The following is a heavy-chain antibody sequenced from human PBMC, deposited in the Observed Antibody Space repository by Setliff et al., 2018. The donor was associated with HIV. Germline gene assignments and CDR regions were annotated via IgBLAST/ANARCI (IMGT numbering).Heavy chain of an antibody. CDR1: GGSTNNYY. J-gene: IGHJ5*02. CDR2: IYHTGST. CDR3: ARSALLYATRGGWFDP. D-gene: IGHD3-10*01. Sequence: SLTCTVSGGSTNNYYWSWIRQPPGKGLQWIGNIYHTGSTNYNPSLRSRVTISIDTSTNQFFLRLKSVTAADTAVYYCARSALLYATRGGWFDPWGQGTLVTVSS. V-gene: IGHV4-59*01.